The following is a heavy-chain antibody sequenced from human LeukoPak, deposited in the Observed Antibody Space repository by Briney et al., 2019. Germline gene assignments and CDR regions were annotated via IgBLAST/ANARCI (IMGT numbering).Heavy chain of an antibody. V-gene: IGHV4-34*01. CDR3: ARGTPIVVVPAAQAGGWFDP. J-gene: IGHJ5*02. D-gene: IGHD2-2*01. CDR2: INHSGST. Sequence: PSETLSLTCAVYGGSFSGYYWSWIRQPPGKGLEWIGEINHSGSTNYNPSLKSRVTISVDTSKNQFSLKLSSVTAADTAVYYCARGTPIVVVPAAQAGGWFDPWGQGTLVTVSS. CDR1: GGSFSGYY.